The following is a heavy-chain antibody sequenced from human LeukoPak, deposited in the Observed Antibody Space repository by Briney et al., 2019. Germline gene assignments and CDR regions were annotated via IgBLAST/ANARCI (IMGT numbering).Heavy chain of an antibody. D-gene: IGHD5-18*01. CDR2: IYHSGST. CDR3: ARAYVDTAMVGFDY. Sequence: PSETLSLTCAVSGGSISSSNWWSWVRQPPGKGLEWIGEIYHSGSTNYNPSLKSRVTISVDKSKNQFSLKLSSVTAADTAVYYRARAYVDTAMVGFDYWGQGTLVTVSS. CDR1: GGSISSSNW. J-gene: IGHJ4*02. V-gene: IGHV4-4*02.